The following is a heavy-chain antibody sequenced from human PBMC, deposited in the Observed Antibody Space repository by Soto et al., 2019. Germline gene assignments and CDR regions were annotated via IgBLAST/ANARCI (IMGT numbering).Heavy chain of an antibody. V-gene: IGHV3-33*01. CDR1: GFTFSSYG. J-gene: IGHJ6*02. Sequence: GGSLRLSCAASGFTFSSYGMHWVRQAPGKGLEWVAVIWYDGSNKYYADSVKGRFTISRDNSKNTLYLQMNSLRAEDTAVYYCARVSRYYGSGSYYGPYYGMDVWGQGTTVTVSS. CDR3: ARVSRYYGSGSYYGPYYGMDV. CDR2: IWYDGSNK. D-gene: IGHD3-10*01.